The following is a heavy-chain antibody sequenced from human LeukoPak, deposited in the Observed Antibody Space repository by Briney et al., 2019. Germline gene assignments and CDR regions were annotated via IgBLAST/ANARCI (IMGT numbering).Heavy chain of an antibody. V-gene: IGHV3-30*03. D-gene: IGHD3-10*01. J-gene: IGHJ4*02. CDR3: ILSGSYYNRYYFDY. CDR1: GFTFSSYG. Sequence: GRSLRLSCAASGFTFSSYGMHWVRQAPGKGLEWVAVISYDGSNKYYADSVKGRFTISRDNSKNTLYLQMNSLRAEDTAVYYCILSGSYYNRYYFDYWGPGTLVTVSS. CDR2: ISYDGSNK.